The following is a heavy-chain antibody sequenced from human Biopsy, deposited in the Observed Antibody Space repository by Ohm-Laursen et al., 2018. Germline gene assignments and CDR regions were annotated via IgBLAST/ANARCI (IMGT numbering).Heavy chain of an antibody. CDR1: GFTFSEYY. CDR2: ISSGGDTV. CDR3: AREATIAPVLCDMDI. Sequence: SLRLSCAASGFTFSEYYMNWIRQTPERGLEWVAYISSGGDTVSYADSVKGRFTISRDDANKSLFLQMNSLRAEDTAVYYCAREATIAPVLCDMDIWGQGTTVSVSS. D-gene: IGHD2-21*01. V-gene: IGHV3-11*01. J-gene: IGHJ6*02.